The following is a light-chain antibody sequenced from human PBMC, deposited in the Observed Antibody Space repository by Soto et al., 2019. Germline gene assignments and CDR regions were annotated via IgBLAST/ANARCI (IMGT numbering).Light chain of an antibody. Sequence: DIQMTQSPSTLSASVGDSVTITCRASQRISSWLAWYQQKPGKALKLLIYDASNLKSGVPYRFSGSGSGTEFTLTISSLQPEDFATYYCQQFAISTTFGQGTKVDIK. J-gene: IGKJ1*01. CDR2: DAS. CDR3: QQFAISTT. V-gene: IGKV1-5*01. CDR1: QRISSW.